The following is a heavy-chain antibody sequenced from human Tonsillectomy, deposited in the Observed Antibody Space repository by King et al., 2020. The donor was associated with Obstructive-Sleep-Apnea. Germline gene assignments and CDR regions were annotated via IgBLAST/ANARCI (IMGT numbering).Heavy chain of an antibody. D-gene: IGHD3-22*01. CDR2: IYYSGST. CDR1: GGSISRYY. J-gene: IGHJ2*01. CDR3: ARLYYDTSGYWYFDL. V-gene: IGHV4-59*08. Sequence: QLQESGPGLVKPSETLSLTCTVSGGSISRYYWSWIRQPQGRGLEWIGYIYYSGSTNYNPSLNSRVTISVDTSKNQFSLKLSSVTAADTSVYYCARLYYDTSGYWYFDLWGRGTLVTVSS.